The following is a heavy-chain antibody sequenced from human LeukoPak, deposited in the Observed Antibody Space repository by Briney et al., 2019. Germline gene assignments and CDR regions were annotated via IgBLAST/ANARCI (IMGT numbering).Heavy chain of an antibody. Sequence: ASVTVSCKTSGYTFTTYGISWVRQAPGHGLEWMGWISVYNGNTNYAQKLQGRVTMTTDTSTSTAYMEVRSLRSDDTAVYYCASGGLDSFDIWGQGTMVTVSS. J-gene: IGHJ3*02. D-gene: IGHD3/OR15-3a*01. CDR1: GYTFTTYG. CDR3: ASGGLDSFDI. CDR2: ISVYNGNT. V-gene: IGHV1-18*01.